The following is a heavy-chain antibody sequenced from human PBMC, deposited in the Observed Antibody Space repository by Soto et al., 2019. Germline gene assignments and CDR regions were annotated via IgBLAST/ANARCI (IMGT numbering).Heavy chain of an antibody. J-gene: IGHJ4*02. CDR2: TYYRSKCYN. Sequence: SQTPSPIFAIPGDRVCSNSAAWNRIRQSPSGGLEWLGRTYYRSKCYNEYVVSVKGRITVNPDTSKNQFSLQLNSVTPEDTAIYYCARSXXXXDXWGQGTLVPVTS. CDR3: ARSXXXXDX. CDR1: GDRVCSNSAA. V-gene: IGHV6-1*01.